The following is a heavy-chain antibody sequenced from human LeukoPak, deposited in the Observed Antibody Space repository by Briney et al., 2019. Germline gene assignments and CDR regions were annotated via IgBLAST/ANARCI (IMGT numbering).Heavy chain of an antibody. J-gene: IGHJ4*02. Sequence: PSETLSLTCAVSGGSISSGGYSWSWIRQPPGKGLEWIGYIYHSGSTYYNPSLKSRVTISVDTSKNQFSLKLSSVTAADTAVYYCARDQTSTVTTTREFDYWGQGTLVTVSS. CDR2: IYHSGST. D-gene: IGHD4-17*01. V-gene: IGHV4-30-2*01. CDR1: GGSISSGGYS. CDR3: ARDQTSTVTTTREFDY.